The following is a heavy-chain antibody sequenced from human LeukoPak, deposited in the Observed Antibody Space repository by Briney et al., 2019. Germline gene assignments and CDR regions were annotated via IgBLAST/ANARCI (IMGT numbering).Heavy chain of an antibody. CDR3: ARGPRTITIFGVVIGRGWFDP. D-gene: IGHD3-3*01. V-gene: IGHV4-34*01. CDR2: INQSGST. CDR1: GGSFSGYY. Sequence: SETLSLTCAVYGGSFSGYYWSWIRQPPGKGLEWIGEINQSGSTNYNPSLKSRVTISVDTSKNQFSLKLSSVTAADTAVYYCARGPRTITIFGVVIGRGWFDPWGQGTLVTVSS. J-gene: IGHJ5*02.